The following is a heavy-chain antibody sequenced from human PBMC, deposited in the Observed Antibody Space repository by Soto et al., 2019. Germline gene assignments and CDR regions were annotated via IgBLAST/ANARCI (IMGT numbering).Heavy chain of an antibody. CDR3: AKAGNGADGFCPDY. CDR1: GFTFSSYG. Sequence: QVQLVESGGGVVQPGRSLRLSCAASGFTFSSYGMHWLRQAPGKGLEWVAVISYDGSNKYYADSVKGRFTISRDNSKNTLYLQMNSLRAEDTAVYYCAKAGNGADGFCPDYWGQGTLVAVSS. D-gene: IGHD3-3*01. J-gene: IGHJ4*02. V-gene: IGHV3-30*18. CDR2: ISYDGSNK.